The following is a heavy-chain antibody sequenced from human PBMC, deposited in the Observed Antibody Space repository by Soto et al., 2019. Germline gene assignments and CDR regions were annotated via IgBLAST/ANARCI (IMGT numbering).Heavy chain of an antibody. Sequence: SETLSLTCSVSGGSISSSIYYWGWIRQPPGKGLEWIGSFYYSGSTYYNPSLKSRVTISVDTSDNQFSLKLSSVTAADTAVYYCVRQVVDGTLAGAGSFDCWGQGTLVTVSS. J-gene: IGHJ4*02. CDR1: GGSISSSIYY. V-gene: IGHV4-39*01. CDR3: VRQVVDGTLAGAGSFDC. CDR2: FYYSGST. D-gene: IGHD3-10*01.